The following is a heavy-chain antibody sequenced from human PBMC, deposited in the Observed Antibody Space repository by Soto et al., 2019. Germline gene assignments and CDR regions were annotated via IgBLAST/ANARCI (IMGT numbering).Heavy chain of an antibody. CDR2: MNPNSGNT. D-gene: IGHD4-17*01. V-gene: IGHV1-8*01. CDR1: GYTFTSYD. J-gene: IGHJ5*02. Sequence: QVQLVQSGAEVKKPGASVKVSCKASGYTFTSYDINWVRQATGQGLEWMGWMNPNSGNTGYAQKFQGRVTMNGNTSISTAYMEVSSLRSEDTAVYYCARGGLTTGVTAFDPWGQGTLVTVSS. CDR3: ARGGLTTGVTAFDP.